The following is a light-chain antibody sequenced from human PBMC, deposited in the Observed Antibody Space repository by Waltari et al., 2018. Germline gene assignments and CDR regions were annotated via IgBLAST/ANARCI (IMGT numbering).Light chain of an antibody. CDR3: LSAYSGGSQGV. CDR1: ALQKQY. Sequence: SYELTQPPSVSVSPGQTAKIPCSGDALQKQYPYWYQQKPGQAPLLVIYKDTERPSGIPERFSGSSSGTTVTLTISGVQAEDEADYYCLSAYSGGSQGVFGGGTKLTVL. CDR2: KDT. J-gene: IGLJ2*01. V-gene: IGLV3-25*03.